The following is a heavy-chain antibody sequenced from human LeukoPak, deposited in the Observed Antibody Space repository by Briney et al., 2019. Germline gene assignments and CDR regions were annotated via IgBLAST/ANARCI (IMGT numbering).Heavy chain of an antibody. CDR2: ISGSASST. J-gene: IGHJ5*02. V-gene: IGHV3-23*01. D-gene: IGHD6-6*01. CDR1: GFTFSDYY. CDR3: ARASSIAASNNWFDP. Sequence: GGSLRLSCAASGFTFSDYYMSWVRQAPGKGLEWVSAISGSASSTYHADSVKGRFTISRDNSKNTLYLQMNSLRAEDTAVYYCARASSIAASNNWFDPWGQGTLVTVSS.